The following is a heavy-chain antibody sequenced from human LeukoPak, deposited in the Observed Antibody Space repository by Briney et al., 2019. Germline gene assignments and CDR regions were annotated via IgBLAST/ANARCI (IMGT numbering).Heavy chain of an antibody. CDR1: GGTFSSYA. V-gene: IGHV1-69*04. CDR3: AKSTSEWLVSY. Sequence: SVKVSCKASGGTFSSYAISWVRQAPGQGLEWMGRIIPILGIANYAQKFQGRVTITADKSTSTAYMELSSLRSEDTAVYYCAKSTSEWLVSYWGQGTLVTVSS. D-gene: IGHD6-19*01. CDR2: IIPILGIA. J-gene: IGHJ4*02.